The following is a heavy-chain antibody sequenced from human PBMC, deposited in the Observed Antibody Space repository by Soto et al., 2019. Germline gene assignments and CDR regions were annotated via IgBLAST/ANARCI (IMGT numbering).Heavy chain of an antibody. Sequence: EVLSLTCIDAGGSISGDHWGWVRQPPGKGLEWIGYMYNSGSTNNNPSLKSRVTIPLDTSKKQVSLKLSSVTAADTAVYYCASGKQLDRFDYWGQGTQVTVSS. D-gene: IGHD5-18*01. CDR3: ASGKQLDRFDY. V-gene: IGHV4-59*01. J-gene: IGHJ4*02. CDR2: MYNSGST. CDR1: GGSISGDH.